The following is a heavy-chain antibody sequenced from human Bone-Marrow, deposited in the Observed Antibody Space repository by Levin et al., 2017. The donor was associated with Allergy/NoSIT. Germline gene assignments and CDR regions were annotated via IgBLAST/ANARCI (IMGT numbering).Heavy chain of an antibody. CDR1: GFTFSSYG. D-gene: IGHD6-13*01. J-gene: IGHJ4*01. CDR3: AIDERPFSSSMSFDY. V-gene: IGHV3-21*01. CDR2: ISGSGRHI. Sequence: ETLSLTCAGSGFTFSSYGMNWVRQAPGKGLEWVSSISGSGRHIYSSDSMKGRFTIFRDNANNSLFLQMNSLRAEDTAIYYCAIDERPFSSSMSFDYWGHGTLVTVSS.